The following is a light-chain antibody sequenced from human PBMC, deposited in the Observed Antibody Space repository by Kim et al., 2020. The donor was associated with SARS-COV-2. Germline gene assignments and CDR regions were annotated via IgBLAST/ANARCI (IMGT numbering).Light chain of an antibody. CDR2: QNT. V-gene: IGLV3-1*01. CDR3: QAWDSSFVI. J-gene: IGLJ2*01. Sequence: SVTPGQTASITCSRDELGNQYASWYQQKTGQSTVLVIYQNTKRPSGIPERFARSNSGNTATLTISGTQAMDEADYYCQAWDSSFVIFGGGTQLTVL. CDR1: ELGNQY.